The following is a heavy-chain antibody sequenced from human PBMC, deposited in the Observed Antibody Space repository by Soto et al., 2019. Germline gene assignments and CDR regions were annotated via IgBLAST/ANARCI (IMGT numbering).Heavy chain of an antibody. CDR1: GGSISSYY. J-gene: IGHJ3*02. D-gene: IGHD5-12*01. Sequence: NPSETLSLTCTVSGGSISSYYWSWIRQPPGKGLEWIGYIYYSGSTNYNPSLKSRVTISVDTSKNQFSLKLSSVTAADTAVYYCARALDIVATNAFDIWGQGTMVTVS. V-gene: IGHV4-59*08. CDR3: ARALDIVATNAFDI. CDR2: IYYSGST.